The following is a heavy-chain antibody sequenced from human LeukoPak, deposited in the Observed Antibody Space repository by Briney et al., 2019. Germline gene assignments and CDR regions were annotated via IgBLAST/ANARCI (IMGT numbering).Heavy chain of an antibody. CDR2: INESGSQK. CDR3: AKHLPHWGSPDY. Sequence: PGGSLRLSCAASGFTFSSYWLTWVRQTPGRGLEWVASINESGSQKKYVDSVKGRLTISRDNAKNSFYLQMNGLRAEDTAVYYCAKHLPHWGSPDYWGQGTLVTVSS. V-gene: IGHV3-7*01. CDR1: GFTFSSYW. J-gene: IGHJ4*02. D-gene: IGHD7-27*01.